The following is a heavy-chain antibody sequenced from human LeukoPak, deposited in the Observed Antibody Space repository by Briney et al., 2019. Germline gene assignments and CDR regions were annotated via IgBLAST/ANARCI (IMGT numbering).Heavy chain of an antibody. CDR3: AREQVLRFGRVGWFDP. Sequence: SETLSLTCIVSGGSISSSSYYWGWIRQPPGKGLEWIGTIYYNGNTYYNPALKRRGTISIDASKNQFSLKLSSVTAADTAVYYCAREQVLRFGRVGWFDPWGQGTLVTVSS. V-gene: IGHV4-39*07. D-gene: IGHD3-10*01. CDR1: GGSISSSSYY. CDR2: IYYNGNT. J-gene: IGHJ5*02.